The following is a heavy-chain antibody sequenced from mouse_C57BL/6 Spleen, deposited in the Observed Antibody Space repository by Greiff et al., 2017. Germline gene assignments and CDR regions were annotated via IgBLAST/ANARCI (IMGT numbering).Heavy chain of an antibody. CDR1: GYTFTSYW. J-gene: IGHJ4*01. CDR2: IYPGSGST. CDR3: ARAGDYERAADY. Sequence: QVQLQQSGAELVKPGASVKMSCKASGYTFTSYWITWVKQRPGQGLEWIGDIYPGSGSTNYNEKFKSKATLTVDTSSSTAYMQLSSLTSEDSAVYYCARAGDYERAADYWGQGTSVTVSS. D-gene: IGHD2-4*01. V-gene: IGHV1-55*01.